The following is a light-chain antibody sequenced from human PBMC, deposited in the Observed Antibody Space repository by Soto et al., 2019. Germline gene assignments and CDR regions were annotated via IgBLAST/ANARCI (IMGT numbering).Light chain of an antibody. CDR1: QSVSSYY. CDR3: HQQYECSLT. J-gene: IGKJ1*01. Sequence: EIQLTQSPCILSSTPGERATLSCRASQSVSSYYLAWYQQKPGQAPRLLIFAASCRAAGIPDRFSGGGCGTDFSLTIISQLYADFSVSYYHQQYECSLTFGQGTKVDIK. CDR2: AAS. V-gene: IGKV3-20*01.